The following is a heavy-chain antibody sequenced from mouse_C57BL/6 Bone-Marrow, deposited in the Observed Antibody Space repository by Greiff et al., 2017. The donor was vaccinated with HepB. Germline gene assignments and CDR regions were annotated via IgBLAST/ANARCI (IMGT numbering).Heavy chain of an antibody. CDR1: GFTFSDYY. J-gene: IGHJ3*01. CDR2: ISNGGGST. CDR3: ARWDS. Sequence: EVHLVESGGGLVQPGGSLKLSCAASGFTFSDYYMYWVRQTPEKRLEWVAYISNGGGSTYYPDTVKGRFTNSRDNAKNTLYLQMSRLKSEDTAMYYCARWDSWGQGTLVTVSA. D-gene: IGHD4-1*01. V-gene: IGHV5-12*01.